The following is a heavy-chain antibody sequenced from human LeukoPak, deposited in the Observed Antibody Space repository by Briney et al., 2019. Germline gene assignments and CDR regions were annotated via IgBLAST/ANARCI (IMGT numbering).Heavy chain of an antibody. CDR1: GGSISSGGYY. V-gene: IGHV4-31*03. CDR2: IYYSGST. D-gene: IGHD2-15*01. CDR3: ARAEGVVVFPGMDV. Sequence: SQTLSLTCTVSGGSISSGGYYWSWIRQHPGKGLEWIGYIYYSGSTYYNPSLKSRVTISVDTSKNQFSLKLSSVTAADTAVYYCARAEGVVVFPGMDVWGQGTTVTVS. J-gene: IGHJ6*02.